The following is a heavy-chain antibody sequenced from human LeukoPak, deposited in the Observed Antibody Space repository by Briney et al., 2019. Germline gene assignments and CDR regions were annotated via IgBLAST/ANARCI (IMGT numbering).Heavy chain of an antibody. CDR3: AKSGFRGYCSSTSCGYYYYYGMDV. J-gene: IGHJ6*02. D-gene: IGHD2-2*01. CDR2: ISGSGGST. V-gene: IGHV3-23*01. Sequence: PGGSPRLSCAASGFTFSSYAMSWVRQAPGKGLEWVSAISGSGGSTYYADSVKGRFTISRDNSKNTLYLQMNSLRAEDTAVYYCAKSGFRGYCSSTSCGYYYYYGMDVWGQGTTVTVSS. CDR1: GFTFSSYA.